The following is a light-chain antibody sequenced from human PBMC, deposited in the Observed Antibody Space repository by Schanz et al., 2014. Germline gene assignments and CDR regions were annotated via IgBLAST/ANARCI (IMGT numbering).Light chain of an antibody. CDR1: SGDVGGYNY. CDR2: EVN. J-gene: IGLJ1*01. V-gene: IGLV2-8*01. Sequence: QSALTQPPSASGSPGQSVTISCTGTSGDVGGYNYVSWYQQHPGKAPKLMIYEVNERPSGVPDRFSGSKSGNTASLTISGLQAEDDADYFCSSYTRNSTGSVFASGTKLTGL. CDR3: SSYTRNSTGSV.